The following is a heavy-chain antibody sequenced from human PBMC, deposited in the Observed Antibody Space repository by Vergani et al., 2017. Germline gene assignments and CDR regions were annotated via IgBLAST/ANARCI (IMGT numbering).Heavy chain of an antibody. V-gene: IGHV5-51*01. CDR3: ARVGYSDYDYYYDGMDV. CDR1: GYSFTSYW. J-gene: IGHJ6*02. CDR2: IYPGDSDT. D-gene: IGHD4-11*01. Sequence: EVQLVQSGAEVKKPGASLKISCKGSGYSFTSYWIGWVRQLPGKGLEWMGIIYPGDSDTRYSPSFQGQVTISADKSISTAYLQWSSLKASDTAMYYCARVGYSDYDYYYDGMDVWGQGTTVTVSS.